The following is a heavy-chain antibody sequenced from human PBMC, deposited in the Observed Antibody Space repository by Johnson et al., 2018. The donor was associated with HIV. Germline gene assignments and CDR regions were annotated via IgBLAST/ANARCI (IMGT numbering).Heavy chain of an antibody. V-gene: IGHV3-30*04. Sequence: QMQLVESGGGVVQPGRSLRLSCAASGFTFSSYAMHWVRQAPGKGLEWVACISYDGSNKYYADSVKGRFTISRDNSKNTLYLQMNSLRAEDTAVYYCARPVAGMNDAFDIWGQGTMVTVSS. J-gene: IGHJ3*02. CDR2: ISYDGSNK. CDR1: GFTFSSYA. CDR3: ARPVAGMNDAFDI. D-gene: IGHD6-19*01.